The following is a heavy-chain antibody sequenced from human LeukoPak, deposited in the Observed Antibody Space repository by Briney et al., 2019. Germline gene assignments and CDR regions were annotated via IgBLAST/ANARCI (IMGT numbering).Heavy chain of an antibody. D-gene: IGHD2-2*01. CDR2: ISSSSSYI. CDR1: GFTFSSFR. J-gene: IGHJ4*02. CDR3: AREYCSSTSCYYFDY. Sequence: GGSRRPSCPPSGFTFSSFRMNGVRQAHGKGLKWVSSISSSSSYIYYADSVKGRFTISRDNAKNSLYLQMNSLRAEDTAVYYCAREYCSSTSCYYFDYWGQGTLVTVSS. V-gene: IGHV3-21*01.